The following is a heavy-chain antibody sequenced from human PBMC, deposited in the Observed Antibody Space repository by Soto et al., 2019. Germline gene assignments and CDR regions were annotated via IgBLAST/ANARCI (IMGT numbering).Heavy chain of an antibody. V-gene: IGHV3-74*01. Sequence: VGSLRLSCAASGFTFSSYWMHWVRQAPGKGLVWVSRINSDGSSTSYADSVKGRFTISRDNAKNTLYLQMNSLRAEDTAVYYCASGWEDDAFDIWGQGTMVTVSS. D-gene: IGHD1-26*01. CDR1: GFTFSSYW. J-gene: IGHJ3*02. CDR2: INSDGSST. CDR3: ASGWEDDAFDI.